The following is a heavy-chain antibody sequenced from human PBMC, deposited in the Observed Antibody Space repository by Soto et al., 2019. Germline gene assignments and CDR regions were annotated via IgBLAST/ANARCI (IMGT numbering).Heavy chain of an antibody. J-gene: IGHJ4*02. CDR3: AKDIKGTGTNVIYDS. V-gene: IGHV3-23*01. CDR1: GFSFSTYA. CDR2: ISGSGSAT. Sequence: EVQLLESGGSLVQPGGSLRLSCAASGFSFSTYAMGWVRQAPGKGLEWVSAISGSGSATYYADPVKGRFTISRDNSKDTLYLQMNSLRAGDTAVYCAKDIKGTGTNVIYDSWGQGSLVTVSS. D-gene: IGHD1-7*01.